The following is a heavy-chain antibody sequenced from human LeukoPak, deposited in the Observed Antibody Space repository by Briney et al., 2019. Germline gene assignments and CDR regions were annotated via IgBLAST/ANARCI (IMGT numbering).Heavy chain of an antibody. Sequence: SETLSLTCTVSGGSISSSSHYWGWIRQPPGKGLEWIGGIYYSGTTYYNPSLKSRVTISVDTSKNQFSLKLSSVTAADTAVYYCAKDLDRSGWSNYFDYWGQGTLVTVSS. V-gene: IGHV4-39*02. CDR1: GGSISSSSHY. CDR2: IYYSGTT. D-gene: IGHD6-19*01. J-gene: IGHJ4*02. CDR3: AKDLDRSGWSNYFDY.